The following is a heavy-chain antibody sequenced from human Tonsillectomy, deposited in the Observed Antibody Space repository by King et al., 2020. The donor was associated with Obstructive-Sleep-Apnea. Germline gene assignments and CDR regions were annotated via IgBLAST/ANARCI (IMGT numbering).Heavy chain of an antibody. V-gene: IGHV3-15*01. J-gene: IGHJ4*02. D-gene: IGHD5-24*01. Sequence: VQLVESGGGLVKPGGSLRLSCAGSGFTFSNAWMSWVRQAPGRGLEWVGRIKSRIDGGTIDYAAPAKGRFTISRDDSKDMLYLEMNSLKTEDTAVYYCAPIDGVPFDWGRGTLVTVSS. CDR1: GFTFSNAW. CDR3: APIDGVPFD. CDR2: IKSRIDGGTI.